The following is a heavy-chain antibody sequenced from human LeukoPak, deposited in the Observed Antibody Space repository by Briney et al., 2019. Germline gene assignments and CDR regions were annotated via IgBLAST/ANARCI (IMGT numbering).Heavy chain of an antibody. CDR1: GFTFSSYA. D-gene: IGHD2-2*01. CDR2: ISTSGGST. J-gene: IGHJ6*03. Sequence: GGSLRLSCAASGFTFSSYAMHWVRQAPGKGLEYVSAISTSGGSTYYANSVKGRLTISRDNSKNTLYLQMGSLRADDMAVYYCARVYCSSTSCWGRGYYMDVWGKGTTVTVSS. V-gene: IGHV3-64*01. CDR3: ARVYCSSTSCWGRGYYMDV.